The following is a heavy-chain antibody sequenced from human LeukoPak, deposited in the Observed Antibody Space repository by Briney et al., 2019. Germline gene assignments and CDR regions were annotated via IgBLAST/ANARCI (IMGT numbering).Heavy chain of an antibody. J-gene: IGHJ4*02. D-gene: IGHD2-15*01. CDR1: GFTFSSYG. CDR2: ISYDGSNK. Sequence: GGSLRLSCAASGFTFSSYGMHWVRQAPGKGLEWVAVISYDGSNKYYADSVKGRFTISRDNSKNTLYLQMNSLRAEDTAVYYCVLVAAPDYWGQGTLVTVSS. V-gene: IGHV3-30*03. CDR3: VLVAAPDY.